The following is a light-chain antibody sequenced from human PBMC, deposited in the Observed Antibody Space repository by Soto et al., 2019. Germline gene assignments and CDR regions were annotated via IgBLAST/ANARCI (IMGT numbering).Light chain of an antibody. CDR2: DAS. V-gene: IGKV3-15*01. Sequence: EKVMTQSPATLSVSPGERATLSCRASQSVSSNLAWYQQKPGQAPRLLIYDASSLESGVPSRFSGSGSGTEFTLTISNLQPDDFATYFCQQYNNYPRTFGQGTKVDIK. CDR3: QQYNNYPRT. J-gene: IGKJ1*01. CDR1: QSVSSN.